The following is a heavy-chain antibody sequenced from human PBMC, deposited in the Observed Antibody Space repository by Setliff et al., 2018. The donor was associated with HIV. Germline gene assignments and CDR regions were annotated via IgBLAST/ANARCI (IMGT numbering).Heavy chain of an antibody. CDR1: GYSFTNHY. CDR2: INPTGGST. D-gene: IGHD6-13*01. V-gene: IGHV1-46*01. Sequence: ASVKVSCKPSGYSFTNHYMHWVRQAPGQGLEWMGVINPTGGSTRNTQKFQGRVAMTRDTSTDTAYMELSSLRSEDTAVYYCATISIAAANYYYYGMDVWGQGTTVTVSS. J-gene: IGHJ6*02. CDR3: ATISIAAANYYYYGMDV.